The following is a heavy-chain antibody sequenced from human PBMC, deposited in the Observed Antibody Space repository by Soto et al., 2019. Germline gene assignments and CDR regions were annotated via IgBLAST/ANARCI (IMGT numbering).Heavy chain of an antibody. D-gene: IGHD3-22*01. CDR1: GFTFSTYG. Sequence: QVQLVESGGGVVQPGRSLRLSCAASGFTFSTYGMHWVRQAPGRGLEWVALISFDGSNRYYADSVKGRFTVSRDNSKNTLYLQLNSLRAEDTAVYYCAILTPYYYDTSGRQGYFDYWGQGTLVTVSS. V-gene: IGHV3-30*03. CDR2: ISFDGSNR. CDR3: AILTPYYYDTSGRQGYFDY. J-gene: IGHJ4*02.